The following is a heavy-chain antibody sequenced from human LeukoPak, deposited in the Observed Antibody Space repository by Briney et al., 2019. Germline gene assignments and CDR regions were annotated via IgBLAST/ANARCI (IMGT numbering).Heavy chain of an antibody. Sequence: SETLSLTCAVYGGSLSGYYWSWIRQPPGKGLEWIGEINHSGSTNYNPSLKSRVTISVDTSKNQLSLKLSSMTAADTAVYYCARQWLVSPLFDYWGQGTLVTVS. CDR3: ARQWLVSPLFDY. V-gene: IGHV4-34*01. CDR1: GGSLSGYY. CDR2: INHSGST. J-gene: IGHJ4*02. D-gene: IGHD6-19*01.